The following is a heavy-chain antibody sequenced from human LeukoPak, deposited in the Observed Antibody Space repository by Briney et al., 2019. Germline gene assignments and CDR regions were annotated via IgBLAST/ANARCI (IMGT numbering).Heavy chain of an antibody. Sequence: GGSLRLSCAASGFTFNSYSMNWVRQAPGKGLEWVSSISSSSSYIYYADSVKGRFTISRDNAKNSLYLQMNSLRAEDTAVYYCARGGLTVTTDFDYWGQGTLVTVSS. CDR1: GFTFNSYS. CDR3: ARGGLTVTTDFDY. J-gene: IGHJ4*02. V-gene: IGHV3-21*01. D-gene: IGHD4-17*01. CDR2: ISSSSSYI.